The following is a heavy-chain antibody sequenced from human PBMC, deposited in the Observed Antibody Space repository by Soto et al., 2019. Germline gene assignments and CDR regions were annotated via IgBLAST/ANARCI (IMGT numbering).Heavy chain of an antibody. Sequence: PGGSLIVAWAASGCTFDYDCVHWVRQARGKGLCGVSGISWNSGSIGEADSVKGRFTISRDNAKNSLYLQMNSLRAEDTALYYCAKDITMVRGVIKATSYYYGMDVWGQGTTVTVSS. D-gene: IGHD3-10*01. CDR3: AKDITMVRGVIKATSYYYGMDV. V-gene: IGHV3-9*01. CDR1: GCTFDYDC. CDR2: ISWNSGSI. J-gene: IGHJ6*02.